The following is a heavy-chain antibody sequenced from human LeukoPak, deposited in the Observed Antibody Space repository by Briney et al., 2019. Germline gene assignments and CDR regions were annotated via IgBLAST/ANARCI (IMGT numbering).Heavy chain of an antibody. V-gene: IGHV3-9*01. Sequence: GRSLRLSCAASGFTFDDYAMHWVRQAPGKGLEWVSGISWNSGSIGYADSVKGRFTISRDNSKDMLYLQMNSVTADDTAVYFCARLGGYSDYDLAYWGQGTLVSVSS. CDR1: GFTFDDYA. J-gene: IGHJ4*02. D-gene: IGHD5-12*01. CDR3: ARLGGYSDYDLAY. CDR2: ISWNSGSI.